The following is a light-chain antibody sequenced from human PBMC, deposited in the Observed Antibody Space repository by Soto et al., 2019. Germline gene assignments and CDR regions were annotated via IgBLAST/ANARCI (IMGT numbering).Light chain of an antibody. CDR3: QQYYSYPPT. CDR1: QSISSF. CDR2: AAS. J-gene: IGKJ1*01. V-gene: IGKV1-39*01. Sequence: DIQMTQSPSSLSASVGDSVTITCRASQSISSFLSWYQQKPGKAPKLLIYAASTLQSGVPSRFSGSGSGTDFTLTISCLQSEDFATYYCQQYYSYPPTFGQGTKVDIK.